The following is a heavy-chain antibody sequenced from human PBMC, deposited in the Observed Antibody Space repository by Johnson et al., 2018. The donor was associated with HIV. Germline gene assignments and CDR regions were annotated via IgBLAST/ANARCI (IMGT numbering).Heavy chain of an antibody. CDR3: GRLSKGGFDAFDI. Sequence: VQLVESGGVVVQPGGSLRLSCAASGFTVSSNYMNWVRQAPGKGLEWVSVIYSGGSTYYADSVTGRFTISRDNSKNTLHLQMNSLRGEDTAVYYCGRLSKGGFDAFDIWGQGTMVTVSS. CDR2: IYSGGST. CDR1: GFTVSSNY. V-gene: IGHV3-66*01. J-gene: IGHJ3*02. D-gene: IGHD5/OR15-5a*01.